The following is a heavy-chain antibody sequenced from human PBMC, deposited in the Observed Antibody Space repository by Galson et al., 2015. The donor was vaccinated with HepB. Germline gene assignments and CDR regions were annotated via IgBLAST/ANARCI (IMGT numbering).Heavy chain of an antibody. D-gene: IGHD2-2*01. CDR1: GYTFTSYY. Sequence: SVKVSCKASGYTFTSYYMHWVRQAPGQGLEWMGIINPSGGSTSYAQKFQGRVTMTRDTSTSTVYMGLSSLRSEDTAVYYCARVKVDIVVVPAAPNNYYYYGMDVWGQGTTVTVSS. CDR3: ARVKVDIVVVPAAPNNYYYYGMDV. V-gene: IGHV1-46*03. CDR2: INPSGGST. J-gene: IGHJ6*02.